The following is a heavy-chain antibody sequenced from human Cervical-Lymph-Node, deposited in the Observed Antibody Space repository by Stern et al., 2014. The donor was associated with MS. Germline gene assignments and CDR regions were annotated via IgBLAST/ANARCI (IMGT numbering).Heavy chain of an antibody. CDR1: GFTFSNYG. CDR3: ARGNWNYEGMGY. J-gene: IGHJ4*02. V-gene: IGHV3-33*01. D-gene: IGHD1-7*01. Sequence: QMQLVQSGGGVVQPGRSLRLSCAASGFTFSNYGMHWVRQAPGKGLEWLAVIWDDGNKKYYADSVKGRFTISRDNSKNTLFLQMSSLTAEDTALYYCARGNWNYEGMGYWGQGTLVTVSS. CDR2: IWDDGNKK.